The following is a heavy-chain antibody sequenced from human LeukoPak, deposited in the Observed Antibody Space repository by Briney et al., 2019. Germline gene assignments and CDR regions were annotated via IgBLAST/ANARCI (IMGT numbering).Heavy chain of an antibody. V-gene: IGHV4-59*01. CDR2: ISYSGST. D-gene: IGHD2-2*01. CDR1: GGSLSPYY. Sequence: NPSQTLSLTCTVSGGSLSPYYWSWIRQSPGKGLEWIGYISYSGSTNSHPSLKSRVTISVDSSKNQFSLKLNSVTAADTAVYYCAREYCSSTSCYFDYWGQGTLVTVSS. J-gene: IGHJ4*02. CDR3: AREYCSSTSCYFDY.